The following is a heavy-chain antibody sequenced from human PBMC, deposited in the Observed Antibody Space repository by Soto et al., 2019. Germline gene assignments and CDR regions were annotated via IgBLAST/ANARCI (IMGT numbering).Heavy chain of an antibody. Sequence: QVELVQSGPEVKKPGASVKVSGKASGYSFSNSGFSWMRQAPGQGLEWMGWISTYNGNTNYAQKFQGRLSMTKDTSTTTAFMELTTLRSDDTAVYYCARDEYNNGRNWLNPWGQGTLVTVTS. CDR1: GYSFSNSG. CDR2: ISTYNGNT. V-gene: IGHV1-18*01. D-gene: IGHD2-8*01. CDR3: ARDEYNNGRNWLNP. J-gene: IGHJ5*02.